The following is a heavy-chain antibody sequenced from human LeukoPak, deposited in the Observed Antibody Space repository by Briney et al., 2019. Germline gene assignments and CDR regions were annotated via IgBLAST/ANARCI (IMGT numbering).Heavy chain of an antibody. J-gene: IGHJ4*02. CDR1: GFTFSSYA. V-gene: IGHV3-30-3*01. CDR3: ASGGSLAAAGTRNTPRFDY. CDR2: ISYDGSNK. D-gene: IGHD6-13*01. Sequence: GGSLRLSCAASGFTFSSYAMHWVRQAPGKGLEWVAVISYDGSNKYYADSVKGRFTISRDNSKNTLYLQMNSLRAEDTAVYYCASGGSLAAAGTRNTPRFDYWGQGTLVTVSS.